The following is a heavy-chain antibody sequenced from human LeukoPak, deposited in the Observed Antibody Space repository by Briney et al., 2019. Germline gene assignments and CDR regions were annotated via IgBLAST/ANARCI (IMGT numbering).Heavy chain of an antibody. CDR1: GFTFSNYA. Sequence: PGGSLRLSCAASGFTFSNYAMSWVRQSPGKGLEWVSAITGSGGNTYYADSVKGRFTIYRDNSKNTLYLQMNSLRAEDTAVYYCAKWGDYDVLTGYYVSDYWGQGTLVTVSS. CDR3: AKWGDYDVLTGYYVSDY. J-gene: IGHJ4*02. D-gene: IGHD3-9*01. V-gene: IGHV3-23*01. CDR2: ITGSGGNT.